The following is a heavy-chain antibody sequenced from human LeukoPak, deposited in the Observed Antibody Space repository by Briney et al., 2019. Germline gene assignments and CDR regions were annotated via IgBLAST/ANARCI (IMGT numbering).Heavy chain of an antibody. CDR1: GGTFSSYA. Sequence: SVKVSCKASGGTFSSYAISWVRQAPGQGLEWMGRIIPILGIANYAQKFQGRVTITADKSTNTAYMELSSLRSEDTAVYYCARDQGGYYDSSGWFDPWGQGTLVTVSS. D-gene: IGHD3-22*01. CDR2: IIPILGIA. J-gene: IGHJ5*02. CDR3: ARDQGGYYDSSGWFDP. V-gene: IGHV1-69*04.